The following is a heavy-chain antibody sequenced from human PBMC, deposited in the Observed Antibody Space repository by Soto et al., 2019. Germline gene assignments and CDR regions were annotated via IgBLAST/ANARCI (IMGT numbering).Heavy chain of an antibody. CDR3: ARDGYNPPTENLHFDI. D-gene: IGHD5-12*01. CDR1: GGTFSSSA. V-gene: IGHV1-69*01. Sequence: QVQLVQSGAEVKKPGSSVKVSCRASGGTFSSSAINWVRQAPGQGLEWMGEITPVFVTANYAQKFQGRVTITADASTSTAYMELSSLRSDDTAVYYCARDGYNPPTENLHFDIWGQGTMVTVSS. J-gene: IGHJ3*02. CDR2: ITPVFVTA.